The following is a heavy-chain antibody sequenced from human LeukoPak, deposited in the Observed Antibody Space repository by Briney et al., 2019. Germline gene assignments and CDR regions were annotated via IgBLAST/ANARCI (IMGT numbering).Heavy chain of an antibody. J-gene: IGHJ4*02. V-gene: IGHV3-7*01. CDR2: IKQGGSHK. CDR3: VREEGY. CDR1: GFTFSTYW. Sequence: AGSLRLSCAASGFTFSTYWMYWVRQAPGKGLEWVANIKQGGSHKYYVDSVKGRFTISRDNAKNSLYLQMNSLRVEDTAVYYCVREEGYWGQGTLVTVSS.